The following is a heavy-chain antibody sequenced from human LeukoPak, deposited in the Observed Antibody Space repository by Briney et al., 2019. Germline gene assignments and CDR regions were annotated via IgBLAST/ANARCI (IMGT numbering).Heavy chain of an antibody. V-gene: IGHV1-2*02. Sequence: ASVKVSCKASGYTFTSYYMHWVRQAPGQGLEWMGWINPNSGGTNYAQKFQGRVTMTRDTSISTAYMELSRLRSDDTAVYYCARVLIAVAGGFDPWGQGTLVTVSS. CDR2: INPNSGGT. CDR3: ARVLIAVAGGFDP. J-gene: IGHJ5*02. CDR1: GYTFTSYY. D-gene: IGHD6-19*01.